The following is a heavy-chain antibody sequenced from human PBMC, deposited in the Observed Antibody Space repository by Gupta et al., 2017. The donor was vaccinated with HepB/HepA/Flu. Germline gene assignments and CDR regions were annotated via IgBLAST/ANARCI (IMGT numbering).Heavy chain of an antibody. V-gene: IGHV4-34*01. CDR1: GGSFSGYY. CDR3: ARVRTTSGMDV. J-gene: IGHJ6*02. D-gene: IGHD4-17*01. CDR2: INHSGST. Sequence: QVQLQQWGAGLLKPSETLSLTCAVYGGSFSGYYWSWIRQPPGKGLEWIGEINHSGSTNYNPSLKSRVTISVDTSKNQFSLKLSSVTAADTAVYYCARVRTTSGMDVWGQGTTVTVSS.